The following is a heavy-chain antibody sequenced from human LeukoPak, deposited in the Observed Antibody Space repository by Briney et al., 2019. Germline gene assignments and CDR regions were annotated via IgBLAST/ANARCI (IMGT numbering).Heavy chain of an antibody. Sequence: SVKVSCKASGGTFGSYAISWVRQAPGQGLEWMGRIIPILGIANYAQKFQGRVTITADKSTSTAYMELSSLRSEDTAVYYCARFSSGSSDFDYWGQGTLVTVSS. V-gene: IGHV1-69*04. J-gene: IGHJ4*02. CDR1: GGTFGSYA. CDR2: IIPILGIA. CDR3: ARFSSGSSDFDY. D-gene: IGHD3-22*01.